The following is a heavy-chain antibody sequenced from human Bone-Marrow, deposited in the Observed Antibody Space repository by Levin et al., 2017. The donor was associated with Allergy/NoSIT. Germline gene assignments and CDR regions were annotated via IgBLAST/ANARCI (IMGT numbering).Heavy chain of an antibody. Sequence: SCAASGFTVSSNYMSWVRQAPGKGLEWVSVIYSGGTTYHADSVKGRFTISRDNSKNTLYLQMNSLRAEDTAVYYCARGVGATVQYFDYWGQGTLVTVSS. CDR2: IYSGGTT. CDR3: ARGVGATVQYFDY. CDR1: GFTVSSNY. D-gene: IGHD1-26*01. J-gene: IGHJ4*02. V-gene: IGHV3-66*01.